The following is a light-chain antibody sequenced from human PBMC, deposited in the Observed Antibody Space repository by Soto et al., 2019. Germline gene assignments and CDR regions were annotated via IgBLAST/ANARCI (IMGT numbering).Light chain of an antibody. CDR2: DVS. Sequence: QSVLTQPPSASGSPGQSVTISCTGTSSDVGGYNYVSWYQQHPGKAPKLMIFDVSKRPSGVPDRFSGSKSANTASLTISGLQAEDEADYYCCSYAGSYTYVFGTGTKVTVL. CDR3: CSYAGSYTYV. J-gene: IGLJ1*01. V-gene: IGLV2-11*01. CDR1: SSDVGGYNY.